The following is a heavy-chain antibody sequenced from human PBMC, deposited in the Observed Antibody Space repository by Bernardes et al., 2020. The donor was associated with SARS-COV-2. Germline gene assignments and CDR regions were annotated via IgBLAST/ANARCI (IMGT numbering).Heavy chain of an antibody. CDR2: INPNSGGT. V-gene: IGHV1-2*02. D-gene: IGHD3-22*01. Sequence: ASVKVSCKASGYPFTGYYIHWVRQAPGQGLEWMGWINPNSGGTNYAQKFQGRVTMTRDTSISTAYMELSRLRSDDTAVYYCALTPTNYDRYAMDLWGHGTTVTVSS. CDR3: ALTPTNYDRYAMDL. J-gene: IGHJ6*02. CDR1: GYPFTGYY.